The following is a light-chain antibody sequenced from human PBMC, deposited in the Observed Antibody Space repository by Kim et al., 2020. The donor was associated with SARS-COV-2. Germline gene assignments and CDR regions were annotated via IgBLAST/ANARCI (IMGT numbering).Light chain of an antibody. J-gene: IGLJ3*02. V-gene: IGLV1-47*01. Sequence: QSVLRQAPSASGTPVQRVIISCSGSSSTNGSNYVYWYQELPGTAPKPLIYKNKQRHTGVPDRFSGSKSGTSASLAISGLRSADEADYYCAAWDDRVNNWVFGAGTQLCVL. CDR3: AAWDDRVNNWV. CDR1: SSTNGSNY. CDR2: KNK.